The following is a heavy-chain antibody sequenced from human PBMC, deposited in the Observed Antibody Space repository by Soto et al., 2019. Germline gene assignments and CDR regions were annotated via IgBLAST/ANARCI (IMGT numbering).Heavy chain of an antibody. CDR3: TNMRDDYGDFFFDH. D-gene: IGHD4-17*01. Sequence: GSLRLSCAASGFTFSNYAMSWVRPASGKGLEWVSAISGSGGSTYYADSVKGRFTISRDNSKNTLYLQMNSLRADDTAVYYCTNMRDDYGDFFFDHWGQGTLVTVSS. V-gene: IGHV3-23*01. CDR1: GFTFSNYA. J-gene: IGHJ4*02. CDR2: ISGSGGST.